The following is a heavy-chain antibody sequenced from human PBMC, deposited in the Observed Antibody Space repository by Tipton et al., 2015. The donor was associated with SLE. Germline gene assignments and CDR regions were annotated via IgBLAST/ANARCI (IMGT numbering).Heavy chain of an antibody. D-gene: IGHD5-12*01. Sequence: TLSLTCTVSGGSIRSSSNHWAWIRQPPGKGLEWIGSFYYGASTFYNPSLKSRVTISVDTSTNRFSLKLSSVTAADTALYYCARLISAYDCNFDYWGQGALVTVSS. CDR1: GGSIRSSSNH. CDR3: ARLISAYDCNFDY. J-gene: IGHJ4*02. CDR2: FYYGAST. V-gene: IGHV4-39*07.